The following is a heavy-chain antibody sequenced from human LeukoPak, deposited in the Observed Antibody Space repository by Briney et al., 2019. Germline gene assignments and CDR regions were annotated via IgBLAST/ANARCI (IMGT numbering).Heavy chain of an antibody. Sequence: GGSLRLSCAASGFTFSSYWMSWVRQAPGKGLEWVANIKQDGSEKYYVDSVKGRFTISRDNAKNSLYLQMNSLRAEDTAVYYCARQAPGDDSSGYYFYYYYYYMDVWGKGTTVTVSS. J-gene: IGHJ6*03. CDR3: ARQAPGDDSSGYYFYYYYYYMDV. V-gene: IGHV3-7*01. CDR2: IKQDGSEK. D-gene: IGHD3-22*01. CDR1: GFTFSSYW.